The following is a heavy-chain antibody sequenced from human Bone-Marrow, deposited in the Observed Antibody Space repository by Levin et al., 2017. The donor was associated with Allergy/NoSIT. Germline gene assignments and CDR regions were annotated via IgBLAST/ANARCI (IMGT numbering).Heavy chain of an antibody. D-gene: IGHD2-15*01. CDR2: ISGSDDGT. V-gene: IGHV3-23*01. CDR3: AKASQGSCRGALCYTLDY. Sequence: LGESLKISCAASGFTFSTYAMSWVRQAPGTGLEWVSAISGSDDGTYYADSVKGRFTISRDNFKNTLYLQMNSLRADDTAIYYCAKASQGSCRGALCYTLDYWGQGALVTVSS. CDR1: GFTFSTYA. J-gene: IGHJ4*02.